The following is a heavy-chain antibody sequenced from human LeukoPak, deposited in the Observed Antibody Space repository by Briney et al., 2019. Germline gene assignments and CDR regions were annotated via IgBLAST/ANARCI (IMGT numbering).Heavy chain of an antibody. V-gene: IGHV4-30-4*01. J-gene: IGHJ6*02. D-gene: IGHD2-15*01. Sequence: SETLSLTCTVSGGSISSGDLYWSWIRQPPGKGLEGIGYIYYSGSTYYNPSLKSRVTISVDTSKNQFSLKLSSVTAADTAVYFCARGAMVAATRSYYYGMDVWGQGTTVTVSS. CDR2: IYYSGST. CDR1: GGSISSGDLY. CDR3: ARGAMVAATRSYYYGMDV.